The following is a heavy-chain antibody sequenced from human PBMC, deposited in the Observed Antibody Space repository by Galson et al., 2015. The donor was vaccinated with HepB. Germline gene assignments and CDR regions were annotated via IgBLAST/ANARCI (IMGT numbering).Heavy chain of an antibody. D-gene: IGHD2-8*01. CDR1: GYTFTNYG. CDR2: ISTYNGDT. V-gene: IGHV1-18*01. CDR3: VRDLYSDGDTWDATFDV. J-gene: IGHJ3*01. Sequence: SVKVSCKASGYTFTNYGISWVRQAPGQGLEWMGWISTYNGDTNYAQRLQGRVTITTDTSTSSVNMELRSLRSDDTAVYYCVRDLYSDGDTWDATFDVWDPVTMV.